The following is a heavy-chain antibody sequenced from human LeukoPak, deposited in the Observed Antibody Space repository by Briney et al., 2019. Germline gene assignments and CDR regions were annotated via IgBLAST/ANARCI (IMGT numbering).Heavy chain of an antibody. V-gene: IGHV3-11*01. J-gene: IGHJ6*02. D-gene: IGHD3-10*01. CDR2: ISRGGSTT. Sequence: GGSLRLSCAASGFTFSDCYMSWIRQAPGKGLEWVSYISRGGSTTYYADSVKGRFTISRDNAKISLFLQTNSLRGEDTAVYYCARYYGSGFMDVWGQGTTVTVS. CDR3: ARYYGSGFMDV. CDR1: GFTFSDCY.